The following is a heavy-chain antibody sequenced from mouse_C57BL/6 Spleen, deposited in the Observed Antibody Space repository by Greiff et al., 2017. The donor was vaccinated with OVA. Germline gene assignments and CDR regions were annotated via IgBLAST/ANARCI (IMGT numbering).Heavy chain of an antibody. CDR1: GFSLTSYG. Sequence: VMLVESGPGLVAPSQSLSITCTVSGFSLTSYGVDWVRQSPGKGLEWLGVIWGVGSTNYNSALKSRMSISKDHAKSQVFLKMNSLQTDDPAMYYCAKSETGTGLAYWGQGTLVTVSA. CDR3: AKSETGTGLAY. V-gene: IGHV2-6*01. J-gene: IGHJ3*01. D-gene: IGHD4-1*01. CDR2: IWGVGST.